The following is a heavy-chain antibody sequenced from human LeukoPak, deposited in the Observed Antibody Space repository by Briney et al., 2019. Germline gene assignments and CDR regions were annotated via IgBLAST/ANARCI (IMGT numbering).Heavy chain of an antibody. CDR3: ARASHYDYVWGSYLNYYYYMDV. CDR2: INPNSGGT. CDR1: GYTFTGYY. J-gene: IGHJ6*03. D-gene: IGHD3-16*02. V-gene: IGHV1-2*06. Sequence: GASVKVSCKAYGYTFTGYYMHWVRQAPGQGLEWMGRINPNSGGTNYAQKFQGRVTMTRDTSISTAYMELCRLRSDDTAVYYCARASHYDYVWGSYLNYYYYMDVWGKGTTVTVSS.